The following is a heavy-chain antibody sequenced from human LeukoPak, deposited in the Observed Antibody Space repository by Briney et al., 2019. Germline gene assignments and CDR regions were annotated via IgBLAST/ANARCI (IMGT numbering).Heavy chain of an antibody. D-gene: IGHD6-19*01. V-gene: IGHV4-34*01. CDR3: ARHEYSSGWYYFDY. Sequence: SETLSLTCAVYGGSFSGYYWSWIRQPPGKGLEWIGEINHSGSTNYNPSLKSRVTISVDTSKNQFSLKLSSVTAADTAVYYCARHEYSSGWYYFDYWGQGTLVTVSS. CDR1: GGSFSGYY. CDR2: INHSGST. J-gene: IGHJ4*02.